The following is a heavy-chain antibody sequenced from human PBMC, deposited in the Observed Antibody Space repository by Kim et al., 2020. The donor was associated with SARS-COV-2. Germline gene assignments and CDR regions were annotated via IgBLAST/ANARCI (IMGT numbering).Heavy chain of an antibody. CDR2: SSSSPI. D-gene: IGHD3-16*01. CDR3: AVGGGDY. Sequence: SSSSPIYYAASVKGRFHIYRENAKNSLYLQMNSLRAEDTAVYYCAVGGGDYWGQGTLVTVSS. V-gene: IGHV3-48*01. J-gene: IGHJ4*02.